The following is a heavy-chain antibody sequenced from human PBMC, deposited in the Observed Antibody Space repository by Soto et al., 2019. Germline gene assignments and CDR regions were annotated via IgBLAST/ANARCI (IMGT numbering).Heavy chain of an antibody. V-gene: IGHV4-61*01. Sequence: PSETLSLTCTVSGGSVSSGSYYWSWIRQPPGKGLEWIGYIYYSGSTNYNPSLKSRVTISVDTSKNQFSLKLSSVTAADTAVYYCAREGHRVPAAPSRHYYFDYWGQGALVTVSS. D-gene: IGHD2-2*01. CDR1: GGSVSSGSYY. CDR3: AREGHRVPAAPSRHYYFDY. J-gene: IGHJ4*02. CDR2: IYYSGST.